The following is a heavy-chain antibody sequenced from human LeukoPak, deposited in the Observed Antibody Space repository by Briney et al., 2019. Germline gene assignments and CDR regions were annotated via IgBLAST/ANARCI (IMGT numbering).Heavy chain of an antibody. V-gene: IGHV3-48*03. Sequence: PGGSLRLSCAASGFTFSSYEMNWVRQAPGKGLEWVSYISSSGSTIYYADSVKGRFTISRDNAKNSLYLQMNSLRAEDTAVYYCATDGSGDTAMVTFDYWGQGTLVTVSS. D-gene: IGHD5-18*01. J-gene: IGHJ4*02. CDR2: ISSSGSTI. CDR3: ATDGSGDTAMVTFDY. CDR1: GFTFSSYE.